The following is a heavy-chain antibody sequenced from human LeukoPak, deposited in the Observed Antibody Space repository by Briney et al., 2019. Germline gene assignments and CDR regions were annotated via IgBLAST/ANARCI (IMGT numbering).Heavy chain of an antibody. J-gene: IGHJ3*02. Sequence: SETLSLTCAVYGGSFSGYYWSWIRQPPGKGLEWIGEINHSGSTNYNPSLKSRVTISVDTSKNQFSLKLSPVTAADTAVYYCARWEDAFDIWGQGTMVTVSS. CDR2: INHSGST. CDR3: ARWEDAFDI. V-gene: IGHV4-34*01. CDR1: GGSFSGYY. D-gene: IGHD1-26*01.